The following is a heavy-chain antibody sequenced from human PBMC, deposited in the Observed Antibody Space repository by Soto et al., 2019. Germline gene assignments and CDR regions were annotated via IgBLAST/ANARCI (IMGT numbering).Heavy chain of an antibody. V-gene: IGHV1-18*01. J-gene: IGHJ4*02. CDR2: ISAYNGNT. CDR3: ARAYDILTGSLPPFDY. Sequence: ASVKVSCKASGYTFTSYGISWVRQAPGQGLEWMGWISAYNGNTNYAQKLQGRVTMTTDTSTSTAYMELRSLRSDDTAVYYCARAYDILTGSLPPFDYWGQGTLVTVSS. D-gene: IGHD3-9*01. CDR1: GYTFTSYG.